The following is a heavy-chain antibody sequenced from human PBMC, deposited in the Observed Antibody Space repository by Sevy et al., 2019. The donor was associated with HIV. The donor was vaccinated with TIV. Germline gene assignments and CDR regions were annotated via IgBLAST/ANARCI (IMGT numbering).Heavy chain of an antibody. CDR3: AKEWQWGAFDI. Sequence: GGSLRLSCAASGFTFSSYAISWVRQAPGEGLEWVSGISGSGSTTYYADSVKGRFTISRDNSKNTLYLQMNSLRAEDTAVYYCAKEWQWGAFDIWGQGTMVTVSS. CDR2: ISGSGSTT. CDR1: GFTFSSYA. V-gene: IGHV3-23*01. J-gene: IGHJ3*02. D-gene: IGHD6-19*01.